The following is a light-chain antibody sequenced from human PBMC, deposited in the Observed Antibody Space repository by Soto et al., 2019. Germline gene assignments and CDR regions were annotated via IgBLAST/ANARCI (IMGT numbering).Light chain of an antibody. CDR2: AAS. V-gene: IGKV1-6*01. J-gene: IGKJ1*01. CDR3: LQDYNYPWT. CDR1: QGIRND. Sequence: AIPMNLSPSSLSASIGDRVTITCRASQGIRNDLGWYQQKPGKAPKLLIYAASSLQSGVPSRFSGSGSGTDFTLTISSLQPEDFATYYCLQDYNYPWTFGQGTMVDIK.